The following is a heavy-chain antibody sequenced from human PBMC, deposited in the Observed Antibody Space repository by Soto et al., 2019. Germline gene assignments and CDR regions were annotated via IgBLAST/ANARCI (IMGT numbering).Heavy chain of an antibody. CDR1: GYTLTELS. J-gene: IGHJ4*02. D-gene: IGHD5-18*01. CDR2: FDPEDGET. Sequence: VASLKVSCKVSGYTLTELSMHWVRQAPGKGLEWMGGFDPEDGETIYAQKFQGRVTMTDDTSTDTAYMEMSRLRSEDTAVYYCASGDTAMVTGYFDYCGEGTVVTVSS. CDR3: ASGDTAMVTGYFDY. V-gene: IGHV1-24*01.